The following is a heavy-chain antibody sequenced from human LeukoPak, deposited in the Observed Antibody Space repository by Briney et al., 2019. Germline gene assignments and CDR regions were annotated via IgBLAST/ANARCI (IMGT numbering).Heavy chain of an antibody. V-gene: IGHV4-34*01. D-gene: IGHD7-27*01. CDR1: GGSFNGYY. Sequence: SETLSLTCAVYGGSFNGYYWSWIRQPPGKGLEWIGEVNHSGRANCNPSLKSRATITADTSKNQFSLKETSVTAADTATYYCARHLTGERAFDIWGQGTLVTVSS. CDR2: VNHSGRA. J-gene: IGHJ3*02. CDR3: ARHLTGERAFDI.